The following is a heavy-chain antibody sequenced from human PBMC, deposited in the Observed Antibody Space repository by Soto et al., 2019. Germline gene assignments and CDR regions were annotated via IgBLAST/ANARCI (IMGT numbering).Heavy chain of an antibody. D-gene: IGHD6-19*01. V-gene: IGHV1-69*06. CDR2: IIPIFNST. CDR3: ARTGYSSGWYLDY. J-gene: IGHJ4*02. CDR1: GSRFSNYV. Sequence: SVKVSCKVSGSRFSNYVISWVRQAPGHGLEWLGRIIPIFNSTKYAQSFQGRVTITSDKSTSTASLELSSLRSDDTAVYYCARTGYSSGWYLDYWGQGTLVTVSS.